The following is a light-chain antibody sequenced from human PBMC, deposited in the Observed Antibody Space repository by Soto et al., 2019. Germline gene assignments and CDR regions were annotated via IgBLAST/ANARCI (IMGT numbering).Light chain of an antibody. V-gene: IGKV3-15*01. CDR1: QSVSSK. CDR3: QQYNNWPWT. J-gene: IGKJ1*01. CDR2: GAS. Sequence: EIVLTQSPGTLSVSPGERATLSCRASQSVSSKLAWYQQKPGQAPRLLFYGASTGATGIPARFSGSGSETEFTLSISSLQSADFAVYYCQQYNNWPWTFGQGTKVEIK.